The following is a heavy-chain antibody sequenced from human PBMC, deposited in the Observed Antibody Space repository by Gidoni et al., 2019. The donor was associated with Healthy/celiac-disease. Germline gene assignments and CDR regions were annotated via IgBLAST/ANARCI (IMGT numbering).Heavy chain of an antibody. CDR3: ARGESREYSYGY. Sequence: QVQLQESGPGLVKPSETLSLTCTVSGGSISSYYWSWIRQPPGKGLEWIGYNYYSVSTNYNPSLKSRVTISVDTSKNQFSLKLSSVTAADTAVYYCARGESREYSYGYWGQGTLVTVSS. CDR1: GGSISSYY. V-gene: IGHV4-59*01. J-gene: IGHJ4*02. CDR2: NYYSVST. D-gene: IGHD5-18*01.